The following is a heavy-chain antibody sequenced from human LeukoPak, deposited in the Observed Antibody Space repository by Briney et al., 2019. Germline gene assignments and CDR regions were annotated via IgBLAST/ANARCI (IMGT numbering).Heavy chain of an antibody. V-gene: IGHV3-30*02. J-gene: IGHJ3*02. CDR3: VKDWGVLPDYTADGFDI. D-gene: IGHD3-10*01. Sequence: PGGSLRLSCVASGFAFSNYGMHWVRQAPGKGLEWVAFIRHVGSNEYYADSVRGRFAIPRDNSQNTLHLQMNILRVEDTAVYYCVKDWGVLPDYTADGFDIWGPGTMVTVSS. CDR1: GFAFSNYG. CDR2: IRHVGSNE.